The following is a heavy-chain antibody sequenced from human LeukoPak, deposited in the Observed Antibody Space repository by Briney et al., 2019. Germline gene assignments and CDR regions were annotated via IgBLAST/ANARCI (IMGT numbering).Heavy chain of an antibody. CDR1: GGTFSSYA. J-gene: IGHJ6*03. CDR3: ARGGGYCSSTSCAYYYYMDV. D-gene: IGHD2-2*01. Sequence: SVKVSCKASGGTFSSYAISWVRQAPGQGLEWMGGIIPIFGTANYAQKFQGRVTITTDESTSTAYMELSSLRSEDTAVCYCARGGGYCSSTSCAYYYYMDVWGKGTTVTVSS. CDR2: IIPIFGTA. V-gene: IGHV1-69*05.